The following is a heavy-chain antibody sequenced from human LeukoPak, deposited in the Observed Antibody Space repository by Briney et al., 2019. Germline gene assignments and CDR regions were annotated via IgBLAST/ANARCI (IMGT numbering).Heavy chain of an antibody. CDR1: GGSISSSY. CDR3: ARDSVYATNWFDP. D-gene: IGHD2-8*01. Sequence: TWDTLSLTCTVSGGSISSSYWNWLRQPPGKGLEWIGYIYYSGGTNYNPSLKSRVTLSIETSKNQFSLKLRSVTAADTAVYYCARDSVYATNWFDPWGQGTLVTVSS. V-gene: IGHV4-59*01. CDR2: IYYSGGT. J-gene: IGHJ5*02.